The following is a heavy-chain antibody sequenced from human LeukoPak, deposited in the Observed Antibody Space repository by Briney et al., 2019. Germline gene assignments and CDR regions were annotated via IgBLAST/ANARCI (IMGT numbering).Heavy chain of an antibody. D-gene: IGHD5-18*01. Sequence: ASVKVSCKVSGYTLTELSMHWVRQAPGKGLEWMGGFDPEDGETIYAQKFQGRVTMTTDTSTSTAYMELSSLRSEDTAVYYCARAGQGYSYANNWFDPWGLGTLVTVSS. CDR3: ARAGQGYSYANNWFDP. V-gene: IGHV1-24*01. J-gene: IGHJ5*02. CDR1: GYTLTELS. CDR2: FDPEDGET.